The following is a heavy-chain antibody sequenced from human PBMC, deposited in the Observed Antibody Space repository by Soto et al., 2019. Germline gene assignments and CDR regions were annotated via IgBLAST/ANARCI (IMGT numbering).Heavy chain of an antibody. CDR3: ARDDYCSGGSCLKPFDY. J-gene: IGHJ4*02. V-gene: IGHV3-21*04. D-gene: IGHD2-15*01. CDR2: ISGSSSSI. Sequence: GGSLRLSCAASGFTFSAHSMNWVRQAPGKGLKWVSSISGSSSSIYYADSVKGRFTISRDNAKNLLSLQMNSLRAEDTAVYYCARDDYCSGGSCLKPFDYWGQGTPVTVSS. CDR1: GFTFSAHS.